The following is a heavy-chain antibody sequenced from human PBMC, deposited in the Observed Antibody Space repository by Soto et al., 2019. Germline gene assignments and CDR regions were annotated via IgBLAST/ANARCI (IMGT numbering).Heavy chain of an antibody. D-gene: IGHD6-13*01. CDR1: GYTFTSYG. J-gene: IGHJ4*02. Sequence: SVKVSCKASGYTFTSYGISWVRQAPGQGLEWMGRIIPILGIANYAQKFQGRVTITADKSTSTAYMKLSSLRSEDTAVYYYAGDHSIAAAGHWGQETLVTFSS. V-gene: IGHV1-69*04. CDR3: AGDHSIAAAGH. CDR2: IIPILGIA.